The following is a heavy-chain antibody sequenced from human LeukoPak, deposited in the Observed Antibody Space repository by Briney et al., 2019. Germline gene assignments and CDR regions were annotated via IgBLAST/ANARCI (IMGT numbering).Heavy chain of an antibody. V-gene: IGHV4-34*01. CDR2: INHSGST. Sequence: PSETLSLTCAVYGGSFSGYYWSWIRQPPGKGLEWIGEINHSGSTNYNPSLKSRVTISVDTSKNQFSLKLSSVTAADTAVYYCAREGIQTWIQLWSRTRFFFDYWGQGTLVTVSS. J-gene: IGHJ4*02. D-gene: IGHD5-18*01. CDR3: AREGIQTWIQLWSRTRFFFDY. CDR1: GGSFSGYY.